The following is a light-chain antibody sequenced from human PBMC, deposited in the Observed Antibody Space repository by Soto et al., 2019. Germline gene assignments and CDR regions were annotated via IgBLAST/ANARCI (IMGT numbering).Light chain of an antibody. Sequence: SYELTQPPSVSVSPGQTASITGSGDKLGDRYACWYQQKPGQSPVLVIYQDTKRPSGIPERFSGSNSGNTATLNISGTPAMDAADYYCQAWDSSTVVFGGGTKLTVL. CDR1: KLGDRY. CDR2: QDT. V-gene: IGLV3-1*01. J-gene: IGLJ2*01. CDR3: QAWDSSTVV.